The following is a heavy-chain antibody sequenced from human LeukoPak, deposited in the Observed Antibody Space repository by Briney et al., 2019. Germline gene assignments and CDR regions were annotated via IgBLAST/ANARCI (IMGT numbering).Heavy chain of an antibody. V-gene: IGHV3-7*01. CDR3: AIIWSGYSRLDY. Sequence: GGSLRLSCAASGFTFSTYWMSWVRQAPGKGLEWVANIKQDGSEKYYVDSVKGRFTMSRDNAKNSLYLQMNSLRAEDTAVYYCAIIWSGYSRLDYWGQGTLVTVSS. J-gene: IGHJ4*02. D-gene: IGHD3-3*01. CDR1: GFTFSTYW. CDR2: IKQDGSEK.